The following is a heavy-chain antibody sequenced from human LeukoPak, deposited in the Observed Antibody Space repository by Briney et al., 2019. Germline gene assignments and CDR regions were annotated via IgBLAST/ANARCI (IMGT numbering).Heavy chain of an antibody. CDR1: GFTFSNYG. V-gene: IGHV3-33*01. J-gene: IGHJ3*02. CDR2: IWFDGIRK. CDR3: ARDLEDSSPFGAFDM. D-gene: IGHD3-22*01. Sequence: TGGSLRLSCAASGFTFSNYGMHWVRQVPGKGLEWVAAIWFDGIRKYYADPVKGRLTISRDNSKNTLYLQMNSLRAEDTAVYYCARDLEDSSPFGAFDMWGQGTMVTVSS.